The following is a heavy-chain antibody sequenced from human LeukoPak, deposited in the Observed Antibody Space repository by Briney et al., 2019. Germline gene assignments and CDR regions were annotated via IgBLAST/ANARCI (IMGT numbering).Heavy chain of an antibody. V-gene: IGHV4-4*02. J-gene: IGHJ4*02. Sequence: PSGTLSLTCAVSGGSISSSNWWSWVRQPPGKGLEWIGEIYHSGSTNYNPSLKSRVTISVDKSKNQFSLKLSSVTAADTAVYYCASRRRRWLLLQPFDYWGQGTLVTVSS. D-gene: IGHD3-22*01. CDR1: GGSISSSNW. CDR2: IYHSGST. CDR3: ASRRRRWLLLQPFDY.